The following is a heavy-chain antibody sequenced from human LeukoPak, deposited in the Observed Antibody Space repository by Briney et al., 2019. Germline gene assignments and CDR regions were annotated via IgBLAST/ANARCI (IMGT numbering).Heavy chain of an antibody. D-gene: IGHD4-23*01. Sequence: PSETLSLTCTVSGASISDTAWSWVQQPAGRGLEWIGRVFSSGATLYNPSFNGRVSMSVDASKKQVSLKVTPVTVADTAVYYCARDDKGYYDGRWTAFDIWGQGTVVTVSS. CDR2: VFSSGAT. J-gene: IGHJ3*02. CDR3: ARDDKGYYDGRWTAFDI. CDR1: GASISDTA. V-gene: IGHV4-4*07.